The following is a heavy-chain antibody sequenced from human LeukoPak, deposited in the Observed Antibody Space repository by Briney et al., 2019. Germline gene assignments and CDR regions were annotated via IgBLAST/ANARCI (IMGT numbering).Heavy chain of an antibody. J-gene: IGHJ4*02. Sequence: GGSLRLSCAAPGFTFSSYAMHWVRQAPGKGQEWVAVISYDGSNKYYADSVKSRFTITTDKSKNTLYLQMSSLRAEDTAVYYCARDALKRFDYWGQGTLVTVSS. V-gene: IGHV3-30*15. CDR1: GFTFSSYA. CDR3: ARDALKRFDY. CDR2: ISYDGSNK.